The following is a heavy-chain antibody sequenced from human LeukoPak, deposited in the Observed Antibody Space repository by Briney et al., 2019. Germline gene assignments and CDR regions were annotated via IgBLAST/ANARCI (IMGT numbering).Heavy chain of an antibody. J-gene: IGHJ3*02. D-gene: IGHD6-19*01. CDR1: GFTFDDYG. V-gene: IGHV3-20*04. CDR2: INWNGGST. CDR3: AREIAVVSDDAFDI. Sequence: GGSLRLSCAASGFTFDDYGMSWVRQAPGKGLEWVSGINWNGGSTGYADSVKGRFTISRDNARNSLYLQMNSLRAEDTALYYCAREIAVVSDDAFDIWGQGTMVTVSS.